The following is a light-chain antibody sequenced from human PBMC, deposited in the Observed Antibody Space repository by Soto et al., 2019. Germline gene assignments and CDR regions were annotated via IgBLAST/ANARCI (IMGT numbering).Light chain of an antibody. CDR3: QSADTSDTFLVV. J-gene: IGLJ2*01. V-gene: IGLV3-25*03. CDR1: ALPKQF. CDR2: KDT. Sequence: SYELTQPPSVSVSPGQTARITCSGAALPKQFAHWYQQKPGQAPVLMIYKDTERPSGIPERFSGSSSGTTVTLTIGGVQAEDEADYYCQSADTSDTFLVVFGGGTKLTVL.